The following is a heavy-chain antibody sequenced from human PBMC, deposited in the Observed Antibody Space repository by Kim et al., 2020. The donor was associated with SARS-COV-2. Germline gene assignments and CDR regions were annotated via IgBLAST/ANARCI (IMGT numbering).Heavy chain of an antibody. D-gene: IGHD6-19*01. CDR3: ARQGRIGSGSPDY. V-gene: IGHV5-10-1*01. J-gene: IGHJ4*02. Sequence: NYSPSFQGPVTIQADKSISTAYLQWSSLKASDTAMYYCARQGRIGSGSPDYWGQGTLVTVSS.